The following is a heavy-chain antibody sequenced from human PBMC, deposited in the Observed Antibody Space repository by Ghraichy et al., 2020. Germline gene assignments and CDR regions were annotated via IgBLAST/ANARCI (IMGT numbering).Heavy chain of an antibody. J-gene: IGHJ3*02. CDR1: GGSISSYY. CDR2: IYYSGST. CDR3: ARSPTGGGTMAFDI. V-gene: IGHV4-59*01. D-gene: IGHD4-17*01. Sequence: SETLSLTCTVSGGSISSYYWSWIRQPPGKGLEWIGYIYYSGSTNYNPSLKSRVTISVDTSKNQFSLKLSSVTAADTAVYYCARSPTGGGTMAFDIWGQGTMVTVSS.